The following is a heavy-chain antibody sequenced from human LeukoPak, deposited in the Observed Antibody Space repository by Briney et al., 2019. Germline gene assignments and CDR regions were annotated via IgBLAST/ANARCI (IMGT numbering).Heavy chain of an antibody. CDR2: IRYDGSNK. D-gene: IGHD1-1*01. CDR3: AKGPRIAGTTSFDY. V-gene: IGHV3-30*02. CDR1: GFTFSRYG. Sequence: GGSLRLSCAASGFTFSRYGMHWVRQAPGKGLEWVAFIRYDGSNKYYADSVKGRFTISRDNSKNTLYLQMNSLRAEDTAVYYCAKGPRIAGTTSFDYWGQGTLVTVSS. J-gene: IGHJ4*02.